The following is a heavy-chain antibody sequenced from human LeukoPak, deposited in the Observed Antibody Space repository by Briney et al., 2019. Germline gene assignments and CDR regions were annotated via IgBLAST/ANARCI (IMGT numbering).Heavy chain of an antibody. CDR3: ARGSGWFAFDI. D-gene: IGHD6-19*01. J-gene: IGHJ3*02. CDR2: IYYSGST. V-gene: IGHV4-59*01. CDR1: GGSISSYY. Sequence: PSETLSLTCTVSGGSISSYYWSWIRQPPGKGLEWIEYIYYSGSTKYNPSLKSRVTISVDTSKNQFSLKLSPVTAADTAVYYCARGSGWFAFDIWGQGTMVTVSS.